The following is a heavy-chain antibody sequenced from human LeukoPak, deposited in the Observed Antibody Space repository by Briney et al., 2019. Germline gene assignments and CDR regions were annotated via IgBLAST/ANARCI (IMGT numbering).Heavy chain of an antibody. J-gene: IGHJ6*02. D-gene: IGHD4-11*01. CDR3: ARCRKTVTGPYFYYYGMDV. V-gene: IGHV3-53*01. Sequence: GGSLRLSCAASGFTVSSNYMSWVRQAPGKGLEWVSVIYSGGSTYYADSVKGRFTISRDNSKNTLYLQMNSLRAKDTAVYYCARCRKTVTGPYFYYYGMDVWGQGTTVTVSS. CDR1: GFTVSSNY. CDR2: IYSGGST.